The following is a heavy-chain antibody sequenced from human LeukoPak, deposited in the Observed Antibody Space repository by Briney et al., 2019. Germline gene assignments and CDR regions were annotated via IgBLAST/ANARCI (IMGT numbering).Heavy chain of an antibody. CDR2: IIPIFGTA. V-gene: IGHV1-69*05. D-gene: IGHD5-18*01. CDR1: GGTFSSYA. J-gene: IGHJ6*03. CDR3: AIGYSYGSYYYYYMDV. Sequence: SVKVSCKASGGTFSSYAISWVRQAPGQGLEWMGGIIPIFGTANYAQKFQGRVTLTTDESTSTAYMELSSLRSEDTAVYYCAIGYSYGSYYYYYMDVWGKGTTVTVSS.